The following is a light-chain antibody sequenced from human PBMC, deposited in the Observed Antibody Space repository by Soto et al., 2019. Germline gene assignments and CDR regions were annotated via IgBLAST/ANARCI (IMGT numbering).Light chain of an antibody. V-gene: IGLV2-14*01. CDR2: EVT. CDR1: SSDVGSFNF. J-gene: IGLJ3*02. Sequence: QSALTQPASVSGSPGQSITISCTGTSSDVGSFNFVSWYQQHPGKAPKLIIFEVTSRPSGVSSRFSGSKSGKTASLTISGLQADDEADYYCCSYSTSSTRWVFGGGTKLTVL. CDR3: CSYSTSSTRWV.